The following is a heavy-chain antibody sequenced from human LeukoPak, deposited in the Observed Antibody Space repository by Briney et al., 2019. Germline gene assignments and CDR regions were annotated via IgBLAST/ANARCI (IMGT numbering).Heavy chain of an antibody. V-gene: IGHV4-59*01. CDR1: GGSISSYY. CDR2: IYYSGST. Sequence: SETLSLTCTVSGGSISSYYWGWIRQPPGKGLEWIGYIYYSGSTNYNPSLKSRVTISVDTSKNQFSLKLSSVTAADTAVYYCAREWLQENYFDYWGQGTLVTVSS. D-gene: IGHD5-12*01. J-gene: IGHJ4*02. CDR3: AREWLQENYFDY.